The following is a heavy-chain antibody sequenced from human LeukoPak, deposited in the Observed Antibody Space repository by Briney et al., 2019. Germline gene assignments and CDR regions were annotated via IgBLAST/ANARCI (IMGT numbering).Heavy chain of an antibody. D-gene: IGHD6-13*01. Sequence: HPGGSLRLSCAASGFTFDDYAMHWVRQVPGKGLEWVSLISGDGGSTYYADSVKGRFTLSRDNSKNTLYLQMNSLRAEDTAIYYCAKGAASTLGFDPWGQGTLVTVSS. CDR3: AKGAASTLGFDP. CDR1: GFTFDDYA. CDR2: ISGDGGST. V-gene: IGHV3-43*02. J-gene: IGHJ5*02.